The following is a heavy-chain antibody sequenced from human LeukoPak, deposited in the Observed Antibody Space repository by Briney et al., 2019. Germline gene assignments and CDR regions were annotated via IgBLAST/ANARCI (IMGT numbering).Heavy chain of an antibody. CDR2: ISYDGSNK. CDR1: GFTFSSYG. V-gene: IGHV3-30*03. CDR3: ARDNGIDY. J-gene: IGHJ4*02. Sequence: GGSLRLSCAASGFTFSSYGMHWVRQAPDKGLEWVAVISYDGSNKYYADSVKGRFTISRDNSKNTLYLQMNSLRAEDTAVYYCARDNGIDYWGQGTLVTVSS.